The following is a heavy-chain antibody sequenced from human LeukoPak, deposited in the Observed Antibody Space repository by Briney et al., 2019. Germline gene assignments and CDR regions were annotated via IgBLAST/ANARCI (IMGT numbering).Heavy chain of an antibody. CDR2: IYPGDSDT. CDR1: GYSFTSYW. D-gene: IGHD6-13*01. J-gene: IGHJ4*02. Sequence: GESLKISCKGSGYSFTSYWIGWVRQMPGKGLEWMGIIYPGDSDTRYSPSFQGQVTISADKSISTAYLQWSSLKASDTAMYYCARPHPDSSSRWLYDYWGQGTLVTVSS. V-gene: IGHV5-51*01. CDR3: ARPHPDSSSRWLYDY.